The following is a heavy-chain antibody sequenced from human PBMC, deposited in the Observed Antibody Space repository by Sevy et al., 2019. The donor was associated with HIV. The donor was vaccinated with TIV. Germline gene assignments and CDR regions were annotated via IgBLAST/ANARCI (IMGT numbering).Heavy chain of an antibody. D-gene: IGHD2-2*01. CDR3: ARDTIEVVPADSDYYYYYYGIDV. CDR2: ITSSSNYI. Sequence: GGSLRLSCAASGFTFSSYSMNWVRQAPGKGLEWDSSITSSSNYIYYEDSMKGRIKISRDNDKNSLYLQKNSVRAEDTAVYYCARDTIEVVPADSDYYYYYYGIDVWGQGTTVTVSS. V-gene: IGHV3-21*01. J-gene: IGHJ6*02. CDR1: GFTFSSYS.